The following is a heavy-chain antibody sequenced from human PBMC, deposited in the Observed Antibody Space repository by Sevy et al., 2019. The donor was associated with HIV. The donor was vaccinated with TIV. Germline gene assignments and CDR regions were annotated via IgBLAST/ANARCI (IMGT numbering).Heavy chain of an antibody. Sequence: GGSLRLSCAASGFTFSTYGMHWVRQAPGKGLEWVAFIRFDGTIQYCTDSVKGRLTISRDNSKNTLYLQMNSLRAEDTAVYFCAKVLHIVVVPAAIDYYYGMDVWGQGTTVTVSS. V-gene: IGHV3-30*02. CDR3: AKVLHIVVVPAAIDYYYGMDV. D-gene: IGHD2-2*01. CDR2: IRFDGTIQ. J-gene: IGHJ6*02. CDR1: GFTFSTYG.